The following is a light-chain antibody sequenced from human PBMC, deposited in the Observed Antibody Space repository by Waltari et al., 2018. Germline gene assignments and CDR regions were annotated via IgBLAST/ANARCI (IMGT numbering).Light chain of an antibody. CDR3: HVWHPHVDPGV. V-gene: IGLV3-21*04. Sequence: SYVVTQPPSVSVAPGETATITCGGDNIGTYSVHWYQQQAGQAPVLVIFYDRERPSGIPERFSGSNSGNTATLTISRVEAGDEARYYCHVWHPHVDPGVFGTGTEVTVL. CDR1: NIGTYS. J-gene: IGLJ1*01. CDR2: YDR.